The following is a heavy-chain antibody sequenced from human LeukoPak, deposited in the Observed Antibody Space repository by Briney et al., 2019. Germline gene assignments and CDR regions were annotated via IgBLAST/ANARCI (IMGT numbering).Heavy chain of an antibody. V-gene: IGHV3-30*18. CDR1: GFTFSSYG. CDR2: ISYDGSNK. J-gene: IGHJ4*02. Sequence: GGSLRLSCAASGFTFSSYGVHWVRQAPGKGLEWVAVISYDGSNKYYADSVKGRFTISRDNSKNTLYLQMNSLRAEDTAVYYCAKERGYDILTGSIDYWGQGTLVTVSS. D-gene: IGHD3-9*01. CDR3: AKERGYDILTGSIDY.